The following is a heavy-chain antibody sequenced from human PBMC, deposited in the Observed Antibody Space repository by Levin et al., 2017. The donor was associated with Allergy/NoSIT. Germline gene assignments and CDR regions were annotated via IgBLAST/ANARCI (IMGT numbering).Heavy chain of an antibody. V-gene: IGHV1-46*01. CDR3: ARDPDGYNFGLEDAFDI. D-gene: IGHD5-24*01. CDR1: GYTFTSYY. Sequence: ASVKVSCKASGYTFTSYYMHWVRQAPGQGLEWMGIINPSGGSTSYAQKFQGRVTMTRDTSTSTVYMELSSLRSEDTAVYYCARDPDGYNFGLEDAFDIWGQGTMVTVSS. J-gene: IGHJ3*02. CDR2: INPSGGST.